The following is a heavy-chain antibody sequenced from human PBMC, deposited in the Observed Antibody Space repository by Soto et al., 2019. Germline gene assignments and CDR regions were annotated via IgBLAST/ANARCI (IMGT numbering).Heavy chain of an antibody. D-gene: IGHD3-3*01. CDR2: ISVYNGNT. Sequence: GASVKVSCKASGYTFTIYGIIWVRQAPGQGLEWMGWISVYNGNTNYAQKLQGRVTMTTDTSTSTAYMELRSLRSDDTAVYYCARVYDFWSGYSNPFDYWGQGTLVTVSS. CDR3: ARVYDFWSGYSNPFDY. CDR1: GYTFTIYG. V-gene: IGHV1-18*01. J-gene: IGHJ4*02.